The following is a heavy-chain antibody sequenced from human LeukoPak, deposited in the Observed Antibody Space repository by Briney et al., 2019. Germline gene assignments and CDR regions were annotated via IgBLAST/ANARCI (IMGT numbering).Heavy chain of an antibody. Sequence: PPETLSLTCTVSGGSISSYYWSWIRHPAGQGLEWIGSIYTSGSTNYNPSLKSRVTMSVDTSKNHFSLKLSSVTAADTAVYYCARVAHNYYYYYMDVWGKGTTVTVSS. J-gene: IGHJ6*03. V-gene: IGHV4-4*07. CDR2: IYTSGST. CDR3: ARVAHNYYYYYMDV. CDR1: GGSISSYY.